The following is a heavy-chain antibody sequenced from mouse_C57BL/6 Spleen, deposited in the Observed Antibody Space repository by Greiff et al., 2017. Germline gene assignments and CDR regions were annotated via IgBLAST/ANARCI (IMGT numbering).Heavy chain of an antibody. CDR2: IHPNSGST. Sequence: QVQLQQSGAELVKPGASVKLSCKASGYTFTSYWMHWVKQRPGQGLEWIGMIHPNSGSTNYNEKFKSKATLTVDKSSSTAYMQLSSLTSEDSAVYYCSREERDGSGLVGYFDVWGTGTTVTVSS. CDR3: SREERDGSGLVGYFDV. J-gene: IGHJ1*03. V-gene: IGHV1-64*01. D-gene: IGHD1-1*01. CDR1: GYTFTSYW.